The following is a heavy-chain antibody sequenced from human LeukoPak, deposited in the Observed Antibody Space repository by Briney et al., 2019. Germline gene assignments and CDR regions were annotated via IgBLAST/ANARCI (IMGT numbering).Heavy chain of an antibody. CDR3: ARQTAKNVDTARFDS. CDR2: NSGTT. J-gene: IGHJ4*02. V-gene: IGHV4-59*08. Sequence: PSETLSLTCAISGGSINNYYWSWIRQPPGKGLEWIGYNSGTTNYSPSLNSRVNISLDTAKNQFSLRLSSVTAADTAVYYCARQTAKNVDTARFDSWGQGTLVTVSS. CDR1: GGSINNYY. D-gene: IGHD5-18*01.